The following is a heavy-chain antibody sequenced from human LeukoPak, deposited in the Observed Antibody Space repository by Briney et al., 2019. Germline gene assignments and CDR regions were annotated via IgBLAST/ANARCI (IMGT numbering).Heavy chain of an antibody. Sequence: GGSLRLSCAASGFTFGTSAMSWVRQTPEKGLEWVSTITSGDGSPYYADSVKGRFTISRDNSNNMLYLQMNSLRAKDTAVYYCTKRGAYYVDYWGRGIPVTVSS. CDR2: ITSGDGSP. CDR3: TKRGAYYVDY. V-gene: IGHV3-23*01. D-gene: IGHD3-16*01. J-gene: IGHJ4*02. CDR1: GFTFGTSA.